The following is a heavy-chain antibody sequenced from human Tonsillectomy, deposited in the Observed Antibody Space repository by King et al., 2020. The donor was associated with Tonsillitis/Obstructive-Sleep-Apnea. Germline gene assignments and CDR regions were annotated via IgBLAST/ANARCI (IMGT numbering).Heavy chain of an antibody. V-gene: IGHV3-20*04. CDR1: GFTFDDYG. Sequence: VQLVESGGGVVRPGGSLRLSCAASGFTFDDYGISWVRQATGKGLEWVSGINWNGGSTGYADSVKGRFTISRDNAKNSLYLQMNSLRAEDTALYYCARDPGYCSSTSCYGVDYWGQGTLVTVSS. D-gene: IGHD2-2*01. CDR3: ARDPGYCSSTSCYGVDY. CDR2: INWNGGST. J-gene: IGHJ4*02.